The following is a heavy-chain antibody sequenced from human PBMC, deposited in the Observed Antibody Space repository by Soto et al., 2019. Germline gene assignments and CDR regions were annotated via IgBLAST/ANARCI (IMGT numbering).Heavy chain of an antibody. V-gene: IGHV3-30*18. Sequence: QVQLVESGGGVVQPGRSLRLSCAASGFTFSTYGMHWVRQAPGKGLEWVAVISYDGSNKYYANSVKGRFTISRDNSKNTLYLQMNSLRAEDTAVYYCAKGHRDDLVGATTGGWYFDLWGQGTLVTVSS. D-gene: IGHD1-26*01. J-gene: IGHJ2*01. CDR2: ISYDGSNK. CDR1: GFTFSTYG. CDR3: AKGHRDDLVGATTGGWYFDL.